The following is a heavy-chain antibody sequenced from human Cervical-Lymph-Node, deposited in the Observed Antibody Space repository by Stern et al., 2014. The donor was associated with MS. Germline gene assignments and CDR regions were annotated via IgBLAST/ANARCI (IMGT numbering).Heavy chain of an antibody. CDR3: AKEGILVASFDY. Sequence: EVQLVESGGSLVQPGGSLRLSCAASGFTFSSYAMSWVRQAPGKGLEWVSAISGSGDSTYYADSVKGRFTISRANSKNTLYLQMNSLRADDTAVYYCAKEGILVASFDYWGQGTLVTVSS. D-gene: IGHD6-19*01. V-gene: IGHV3-23*04. CDR1: GFTFSSYA. J-gene: IGHJ4*02. CDR2: ISGSGDST.